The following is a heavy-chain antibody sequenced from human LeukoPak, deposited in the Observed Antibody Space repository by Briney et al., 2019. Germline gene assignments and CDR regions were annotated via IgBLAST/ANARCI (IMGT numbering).Heavy chain of an antibody. J-gene: IGHJ4*02. V-gene: IGHV1-8*03. CDR3: ASSTGSIAAAGTFDY. CDR1: GYTFTSYD. Sequence: ASVKVSCKSSGYTFTSYDINWVRQATGQGLEWMGWMNPNSGNTGYAQKFQGRVTITRNTSISTAYMELSSLRSEDTAVYYCASSTGSIAAAGTFDYWGQGTLVTVSS. CDR2: MNPNSGNT. D-gene: IGHD6-13*01.